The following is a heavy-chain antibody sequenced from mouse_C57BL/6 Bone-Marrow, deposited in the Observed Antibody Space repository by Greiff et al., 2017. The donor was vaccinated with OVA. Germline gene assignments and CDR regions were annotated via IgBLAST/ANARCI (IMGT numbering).Heavy chain of an antibody. CDR1: GYTFTSYW. CDR2: IYPSASAT. CDR3: ARSVDLDY. J-gene: IGHJ2*01. Sequence: VQLQQPGAELVRPGSSVKLSCKASGYTFTSYWMDWVKQRPGQGLEWIGTIYPSASATHYNQKFKDKATLTVDKSSSTAYMQLSSLTSEDSAVYYCARSVDLDYWGQGTTLTVSS. V-gene: IGHV1-61*01.